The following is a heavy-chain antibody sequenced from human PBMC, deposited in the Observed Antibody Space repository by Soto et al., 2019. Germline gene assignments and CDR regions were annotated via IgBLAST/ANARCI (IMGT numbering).Heavy chain of an antibody. CDR1: GYTFTGYY. Sequence: QVQLVQSGAEVKKPGASVKVSCKASGYTFTGYYMHWVRQAPGQGLEWMGWINPNSGGTNYAQKLQGWVTVTRDTSISTAYMELSRLRSDDTAVYYCALRGAYDSSGYYYGFDRGGFDYWGQGTLVTVSS. CDR3: ALRGAYDSSGYYYGFDRGGFDY. V-gene: IGHV1-2*04. CDR2: INPNSGGT. D-gene: IGHD3-22*01. J-gene: IGHJ4*02.